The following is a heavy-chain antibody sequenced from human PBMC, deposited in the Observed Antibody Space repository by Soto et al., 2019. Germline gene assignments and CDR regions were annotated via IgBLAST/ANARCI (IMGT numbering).Heavy chain of an antibody. CDR2: INGYNGNA. CDR1: GYTFTTYG. Sequence: QVQLVQSGAEVKKPGASVTVSCKASGYTFTTYGVSWVRQAPGQGLEWLGWINGYNGNAKYAENLQGRVTMTTDTSTSTAYMELRSLRSDDMAVYYCARMGDVPYYYYGMDVWGQGTTVTVSS. D-gene: IGHD3-16*01. V-gene: IGHV1-18*03. J-gene: IGHJ6*02. CDR3: ARMGDVPYYYYGMDV.